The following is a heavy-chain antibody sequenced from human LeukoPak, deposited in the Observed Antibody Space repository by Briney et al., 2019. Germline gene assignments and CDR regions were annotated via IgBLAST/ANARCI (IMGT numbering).Heavy chain of an antibody. CDR1: GFTFSSYA. V-gene: IGHV3-23*01. CDR3: AKVGGGHDILTGYPGTYYYMDV. D-gene: IGHD3-9*01. CDR2: ISGSGGST. Sequence: GGSLRLSCAASGFTFSSYAMSWVRQAPGKGLEWVSAISGSGGSTYYADSVKGRFTISRDNSKNTLYLQMNSLRAEDTAVYYCAKVGGGHDILTGYPGTYYYMDVWGKGTTVTVSS. J-gene: IGHJ6*03.